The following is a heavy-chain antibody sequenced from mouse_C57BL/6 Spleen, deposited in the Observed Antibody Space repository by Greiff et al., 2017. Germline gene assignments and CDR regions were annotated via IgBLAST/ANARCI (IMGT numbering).Heavy chain of an antibody. V-gene: IGHV1-22*01. Sequence: VQLQQSGPELVKPGASVKMSCKASGYTFTDYNMHWVKQSHGKSLEWIGYINPNNGGTSYNQKFKGKATLTVNKSSSTAYMALRSLTSEDSAVYYCERYWDVGSWFAYWGHGALVTVS. CDR2: INPNNGGT. CDR3: ERYWDVGSWFAY. J-gene: IGHJ3*01. CDR1: GYTFTDYN. D-gene: IGHD4-1*01.